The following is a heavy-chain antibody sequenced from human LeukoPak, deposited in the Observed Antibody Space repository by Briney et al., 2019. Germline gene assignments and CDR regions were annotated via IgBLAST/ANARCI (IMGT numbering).Heavy chain of an antibody. Sequence: ASVKVSCKASGYPFTSYGISWVRQAPGQGLDWMGWISAYNGNTNYAQKLQGRVTMTTDTSTSTAYMELSSLRSEDTAVYYCARGQSLIVDTGMVTGYYYYYMDVWGKGTTVTVSS. CDR3: ARGQSLIVDTGMVTGYYYYYMDV. CDR1: GYPFTSYG. J-gene: IGHJ6*03. D-gene: IGHD5-18*01. CDR2: ISAYNGNT. V-gene: IGHV1-18*01.